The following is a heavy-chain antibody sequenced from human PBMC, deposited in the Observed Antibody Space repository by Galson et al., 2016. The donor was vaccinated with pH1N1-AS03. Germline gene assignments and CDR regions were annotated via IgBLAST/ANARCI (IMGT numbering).Heavy chain of an antibody. CDR3: ARRYYLDY. D-gene: IGHD3-16*02. CDR1: GYPLTRYY. J-gene: IGHJ4*02. CDR2: IDPSGGPT. Sequence: VKVSCKASGYPLTRYYMHWVRQAPGQGLEWMGIIDPSGGPTTYAPKFQGRITITTDTSTSTVYMELVSLRSEDTAVYYCARRYYLDYWGQGTLVTVSS. V-gene: IGHV1-46*01.